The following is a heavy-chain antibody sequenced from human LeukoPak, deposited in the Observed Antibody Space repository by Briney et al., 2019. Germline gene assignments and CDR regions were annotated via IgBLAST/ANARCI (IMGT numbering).Heavy chain of an antibody. D-gene: IGHD2-15*01. CDR2: IYTSGST. CDR1: GGSISSYY. Sequence: SETLSLTCTVSGGSISSYYWSWIRQPAGKGLEWIGRIYTSGSTNYNPSLKSRVTMSVDTSKNQFSLKLSSVTAADTAVYYCASTVVVAAGDAFDIWGQGTMVTVSS. CDR3: ASTVVVAAGDAFDI. V-gene: IGHV4-4*07. J-gene: IGHJ3*02.